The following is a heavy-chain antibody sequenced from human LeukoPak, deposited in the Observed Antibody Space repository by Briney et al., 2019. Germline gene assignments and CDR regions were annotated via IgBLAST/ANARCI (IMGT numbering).Heavy chain of an antibody. V-gene: IGHV1-8*01. D-gene: IGHD2-2*01. CDR2: MNPNSGNT. CDR1: GYTFTSYD. Sequence: ASVKVSCKASGYTFTSYDINWVRQATGQGLEWMGWMNPNSGNTGYAQKFQGRVTMTRNTSISTAYMELSSLRSEDTAVYYCARASSYHVVVPAATGGMDYWGQGTLVTVSS. J-gene: IGHJ4*02. CDR3: ARASSYHVVVPAATGGMDY.